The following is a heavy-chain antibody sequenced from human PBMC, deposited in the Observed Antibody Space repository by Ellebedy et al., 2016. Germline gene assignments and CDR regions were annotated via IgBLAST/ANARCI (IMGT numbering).Heavy chain of an antibody. V-gene: IGHV4-59*01. Sequence: SETLSLTCTVSGGSISSYYWSWIRQPPGKGLEWIGYIYYSGSTNYNPSLKSRVTISVDTSKNQFSLKLSSVTAADTAVYYCARDKWGVDTAMGYYYYGMDVWGQGTTVTVSS. D-gene: IGHD5-18*01. CDR3: ARDKWGVDTAMGYYYYGMDV. J-gene: IGHJ6*02. CDR2: IYYSGST. CDR1: GGSISSYY.